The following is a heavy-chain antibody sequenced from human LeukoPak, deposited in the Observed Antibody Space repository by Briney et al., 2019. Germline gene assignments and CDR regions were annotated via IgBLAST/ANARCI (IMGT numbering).Heavy chain of an antibody. D-gene: IGHD5-18*01. Sequence: SETLSLTCAVYGGSFSGYFWTWIRQPPGKGLEWIGSIYYSGSTYYNPSLKSRVTISVDTSKNQFSLKLSSVTAADTAVYYCARDNGPYGYGLGGWGQGTLVTVSS. J-gene: IGHJ4*02. V-gene: IGHV4-34*01. CDR3: ARDNGPYGYGLGG. CDR1: GGSFSGYF. CDR2: IYYSGST.